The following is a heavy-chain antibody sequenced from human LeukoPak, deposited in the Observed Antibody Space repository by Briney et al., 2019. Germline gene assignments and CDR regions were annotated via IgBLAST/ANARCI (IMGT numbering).Heavy chain of an antibody. J-gene: IGHJ4*02. D-gene: IGHD3-10*01. Sequence: SETLSLTCTVSGGSISSSSYYWGWIRQPPGKGLEWIGGIYYSGSTYYNPSLKSRVTISVDTSKNQFSLKLSSVTAADTAVYYCARYYYYGSGSYYPTPDYWGQGTLVTVSS. CDR2: IYYSGST. V-gene: IGHV4-39*01. CDR3: ARYYYYGSGSYYPTPDY. CDR1: GGSISSSSYY.